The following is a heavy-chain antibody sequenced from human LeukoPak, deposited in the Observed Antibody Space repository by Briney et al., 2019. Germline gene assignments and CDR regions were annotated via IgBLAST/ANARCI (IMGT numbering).Heavy chain of an antibody. Sequence: ASVKVSCKASGYTFTNYDINWVRQATGQGLEWMGWMNPNSGNTGYTQKFQGRVTMTRNTPISTAYMELSSLRSEDTAVYYCARGRYESSGYYCDYWGQGTQVTVSS. CDR3: ARGRYESSGYYCDY. CDR1: GYTFTNYD. D-gene: IGHD3-22*01. V-gene: IGHV1-8*01. CDR2: MNPNSGNT. J-gene: IGHJ4*02.